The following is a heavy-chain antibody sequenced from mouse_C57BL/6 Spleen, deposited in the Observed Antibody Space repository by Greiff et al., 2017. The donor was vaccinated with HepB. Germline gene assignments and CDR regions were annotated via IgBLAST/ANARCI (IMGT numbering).Heavy chain of an antibody. Sequence: EVKLMESGAELVKPGASVKLSCTASGFNIKDYYMHWVKQRTEQGLEWIGRIDPEDGETKYAPKFQGKATITADTSSNTAYLQLSSLTSEDTAVYYCARSHGNSYYFDYWGQGTTLTVSS. V-gene: IGHV14-2*01. CDR3: ARSHGNSYYFDY. D-gene: IGHD2-1*01. J-gene: IGHJ2*01. CDR1: GFNIKDYY. CDR2: IDPEDGET.